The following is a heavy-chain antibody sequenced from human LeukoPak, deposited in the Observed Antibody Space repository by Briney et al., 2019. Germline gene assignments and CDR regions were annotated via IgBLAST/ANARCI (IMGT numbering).Heavy chain of an antibody. D-gene: IGHD2-8*01. CDR2: ISYDGSNK. CDR1: GFTFSSYG. J-gene: IGHJ4*02. Sequence: GGSLRLSCAASGFTFSSYGMHWVRQAPGKGLEWVAVISYDGSNKYYADSVKGRFTISRDNSKNTLYLQMNSLRAEDTAVYYCAKGIVYHFDYWGQGTLVTVSS. V-gene: IGHV3-30*18. CDR3: AKGIVYHFDY.